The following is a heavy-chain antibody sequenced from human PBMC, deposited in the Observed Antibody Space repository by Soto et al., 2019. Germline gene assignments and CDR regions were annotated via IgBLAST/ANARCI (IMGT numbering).Heavy chain of an antibody. J-gene: IGHJ2*01. CDR3: AKEYGDYHFWYFDL. D-gene: IGHD4-17*01. V-gene: IGHV3-30*18. Sequence: QVQLVESGGGVVQPGRSLRLSCAASGFTFSNYGIHWVRQAPGKGLEWVAVISYDGSNKYYGDSVKGRFTISRDNSKNTLYLQMNSLRVEDTAVYYCAKEYGDYHFWYFDLWGRGTLVTVSS. CDR1: GFTFSNYG. CDR2: ISYDGSNK.